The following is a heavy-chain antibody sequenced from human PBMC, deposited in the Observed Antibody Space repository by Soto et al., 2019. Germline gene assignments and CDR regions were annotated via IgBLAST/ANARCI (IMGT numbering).Heavy chain of an antibody. CDR3: ATTLGYDFWSGYTYNWFDP. CDR2: FDPEDGET. Sequence: ASVKVSCKVSGYTLTELSMHWVRQAPGKGLEWMGGFDPEDGETIYAQKFQGRVTMTEDTSTDTAYMELSSLRSEDTAVYYCATTLGYDFWSGYTYNWFDPWGQGTLVTVSS. V-gene: IGHV1-24*01. J-gene: IGHJ5*02. CDR1: GYTLTELS. D-gene: IGHD3-3*01.